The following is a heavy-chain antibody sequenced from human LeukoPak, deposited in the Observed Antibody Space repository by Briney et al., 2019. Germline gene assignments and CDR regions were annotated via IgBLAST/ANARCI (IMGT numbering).Heavy chain of an antibody. CDR1: GFTFRDYV. V-gene: IGHV3-64D*06. J-gene: IGHJ4*02. CDR3: VKGMTTENY. Sequence: PGGSLRISCAASGFTFRDYVMHWVRQAPGKGLEYVSAINSNGGSTFYADSVKGRFTISRDNSKNTLFLQMSSVRPEDTAVYYCVKGMTTENYWGQGTLVTVSS. CDR2: INSNGGST. D-gene: IGHD4-17*01.